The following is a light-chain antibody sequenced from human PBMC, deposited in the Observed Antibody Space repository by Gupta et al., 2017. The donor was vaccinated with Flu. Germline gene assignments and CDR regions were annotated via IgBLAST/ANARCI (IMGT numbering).Light chain of an antibody. J-gene: IGLJ3*02. CDR2: ANT. CDR1: SSNIGAGYD. V-gene: IGLV1-40*01. CDR3: QSYDSSLSAWV. Sequence: QSVLTQPPSVSGAPGQRVTISCTGSSSNIGAGYDVHWYRHLPGTAPKLFIYANTNRPSGVPDRFSGSKSGTSASLAITGLQAEDEADYYCQSYDSSLSAWVFGGGTKLTVL.